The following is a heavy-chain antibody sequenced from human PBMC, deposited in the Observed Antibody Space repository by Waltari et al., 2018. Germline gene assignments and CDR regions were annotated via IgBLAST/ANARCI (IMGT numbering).Heavy chain of an antibody. Sequence: EVQLVESGGGLIQPGGSLRLSCAASGFTVSSNYMNWVRQAPGKGLEWVSVIYSGGTTYSADSVKGRFTISRDNSKNTLYLQMNRLTAEDTAVYYCARATYSYGSGSYPFDYWGQGTLVTVSS. J-gene: IGHJ4*02. D-gene: IGHD3-10*01. CDR1: GFTVSSNY. V-gene: IGHV3-53*01. CDR3: ARATYSYGSGSYPFDY. CDR2: IYSGGTT.